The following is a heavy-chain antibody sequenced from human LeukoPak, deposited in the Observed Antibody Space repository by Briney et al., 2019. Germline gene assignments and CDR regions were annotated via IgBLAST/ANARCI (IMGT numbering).Heavy chain of an antibody. D-gene: IGHD4-23*01. CDR2: IAFDGSEK. CDR3: TRTFGGFDY. Sequence: PGGSLRLSCVASGFTFTNFALHWVRQAPGKGLEWVALIAFDGSEKYYADSVKGRFTISRDNAKNSLYLHMNSLRAEDTAVYYCTRTFGGFDYWGQGTLVTVSS. J-gene: IGHJ4*02. CDR1: GFTFTNFA. V-gene: IGHV3-30*04.